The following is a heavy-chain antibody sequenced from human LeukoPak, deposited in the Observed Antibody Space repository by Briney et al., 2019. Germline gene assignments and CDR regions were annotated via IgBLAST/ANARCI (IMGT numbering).Heavy chain of an antibody. D-gene: IGHD2-2*02. CDR1: GFTFGSHA. J-gene: IGHJ6*02. V-gene: IGHV3-30*04. CDR3: ARGQYCSGTSCYTYYYYYNMDV. Sequence: GGSLRLSCAASGFTFGSHAVHWVRQAPGKGLEWVAVISNDGNNKYYGDSVKGRSTISRDNSKNTLYLLMNSLRADDTAVYYCARGQYCSGTSCYTYYYYYNMDVWGQGTTVTVSS. CDR2: ISNDGNNK.